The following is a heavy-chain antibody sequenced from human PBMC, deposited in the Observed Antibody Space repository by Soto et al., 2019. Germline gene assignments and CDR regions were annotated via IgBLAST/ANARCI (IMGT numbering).Heavy chain of an antibody. D-gene: IGHD2-2*01. CDR1: GYTFTGYY. CDR3: ARDSLYCSSTSCNHWFGP. CDR2: INPNSGGT. Sequence: ASVKVSCKASGYTFTGYYMHWVRQARGQGLEWMGWINPNSGGTNYAQKFQGRVTMTRDTSISTAYMELSRLRSDDTAVYYCARDSLYCSSTSCNHWFGPWGQGTLVTVSS. V-gene: IGHV1-2*02. J-gene: IGHJ5*02.